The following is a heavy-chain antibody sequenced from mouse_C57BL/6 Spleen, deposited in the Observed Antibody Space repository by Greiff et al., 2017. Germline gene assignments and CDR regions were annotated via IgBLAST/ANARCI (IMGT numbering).Heavy chain of an antibody. CDR2: ISEGGSYT. CDR3: ARSDYGGPMDY. D-gene: IGHD2-4*01. Sequence: EVKLMESGGGLVKPGGSLKLSCAASGFTFSSYAMSWVRQTPEKRLGWVATISEGGSYTYYPANVQGRFTISRDNAKDNLYRQVSHLTSEDTAMYYCARSDYGGPMDYGGQGTSVTVSS. J-gene: IGHJ4*01. V-gene: IGHV5-4*03. CDR1: GFTFSSYA.